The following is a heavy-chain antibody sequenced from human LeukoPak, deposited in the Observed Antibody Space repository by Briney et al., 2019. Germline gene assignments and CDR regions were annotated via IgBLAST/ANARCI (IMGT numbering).Heavy chain of an antibody. J-gene: IGHJ4*02. CDR2: IYYTGTT. CDR1: GGSISSYY. V-gene: IGHV4-59*01. D-gene: IGHD2-15*01. CDR3: ARGGWRLDY. Sequence: SETLSLTCTVSGGSISSYYWSWIRQPPGEGLEWIGYIYYTGTTNYNPSLKSRVTISVDTSKNQFSLKLSSVTAADTAVYYCARGGWRLDYWGQGTLVTVSS.